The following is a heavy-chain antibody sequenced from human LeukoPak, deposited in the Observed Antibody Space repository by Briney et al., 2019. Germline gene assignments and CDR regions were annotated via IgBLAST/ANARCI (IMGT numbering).Heavy chain of an antibody. Sequence: PGGSLRLSCAASGFTFSSYSMSWVRQAPGKGLEWVSVIYSGGSTYYADSVKGRFTISRDNSKNTLYLQMNSLRAEDTAVYYCARPTPVAATGAFEYWGQGTLVTVSS. CDR2: IYSGGST. V-gene: IGHV3-66*02. CDR1: GFTFSSYS. D-gene: IGHD2-15*01. CDR3: ARPTPVAATGAFEY. J-gene: IGHJ4*02.